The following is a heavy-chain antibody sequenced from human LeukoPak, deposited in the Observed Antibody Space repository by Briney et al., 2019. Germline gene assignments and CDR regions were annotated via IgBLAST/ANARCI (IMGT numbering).Heavy chain of an antibody. V-gene: IGHV4-38-2*01. Sequence: PSETLSLTCSVSGYSISSGSYWGWIRPPPGKGLEWIGSIYHSGSTYYNSSLKSRVTISVDTSKNQFSLKLNSVTAADTAVYYCARISPQWELDAFDIWGQGTMVTVSS. CDR1: GYSISSGSY. CDR3: ARISPQWELDAFDI. J-gene: IGHJ3*02. CDR2: IYHSGST. D-gene: IGHD1-26*01.